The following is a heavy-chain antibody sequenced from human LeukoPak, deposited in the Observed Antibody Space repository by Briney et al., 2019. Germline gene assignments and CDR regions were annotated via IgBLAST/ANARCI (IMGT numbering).Heavy chain of an antibody. V-gene: IGHV3-20*04. Sequence: GGSLRLSCAASGFIFSSYAMSWVRQAPGKGLEWVSGINWNGGRTGYADSVKGRFTISRDNAKNSLYLQMNSLRAEDTALYYCASDFWTGYPSGYWGQGTLVTVSS. CDR2: INWNGGRT. D-gene: IGHD3/OR15-3a*01. CDR3: ASDFWTGYPSGY. J-gene: IGHJ4*02. CDR1: GFIFSSYA.